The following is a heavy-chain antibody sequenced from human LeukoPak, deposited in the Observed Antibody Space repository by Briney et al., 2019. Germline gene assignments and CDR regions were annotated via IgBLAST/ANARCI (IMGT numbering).Heavy chain of an antibody. CDR3: ARAGYSYGPLGILNY. J-gene: IGHJ4*02. CDR2: ISAYNGNT. Sequence: ASVKVSCKASGYTFTSYGISWVRQAPGQGLECMGWISAYNGNTNYAQKLQGRVTMTTDTSTSTAYMELRSLRSDDTAVYYCARAGYSYGPLGILNYWGQGTLVTVSS. V-gene: IGHV1-18*01. CDR1: GYTFTSYG. D-gene: IGHD5-18*01.